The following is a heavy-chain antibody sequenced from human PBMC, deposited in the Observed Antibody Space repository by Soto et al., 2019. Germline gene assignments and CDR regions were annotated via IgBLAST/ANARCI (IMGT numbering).Heavy chain of an antibody. CDR3: ASAKASFGMHSYFAI. CDR1: GGTFSSDG. CDR2: IVPVFGPE. J-gene: IGHJ4*02. D-gene: IGHD5-18*01. Sequence: QVHLVQSGAEVKKPGSSVKVSCKASGGTFSSDGISWVRQAPGQGLEWMGGIVPVFGPERYAQKFQGRVPISADESTSTAYMEMKCLRCQDTAVYYCASAKASFGMHSYFAIWGQRTLVTVSS. V-gene: IGHV1-69*12.